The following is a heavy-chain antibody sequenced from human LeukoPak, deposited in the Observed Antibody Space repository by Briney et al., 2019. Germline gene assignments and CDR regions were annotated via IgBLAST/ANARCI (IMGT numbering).Heavy chain of an antibody. J-gene: IGHJ4*02. Sequence: GGSLRLSCAASGFTFSTYWMYWVRQAPGKGLVWVSRINSDGSTTNYADSVKGRFTISRDNAKNTLYLQMNSLRVEDTAVYFCARPTPYFDSWGQGTLVTVSS. CDR1: GFTFSTYW. CDR2: INSDGSTT. CDR3: ARPTPYFDS. V-gene: IGHV3-74*01. D-gene: IGHD2-15*01.